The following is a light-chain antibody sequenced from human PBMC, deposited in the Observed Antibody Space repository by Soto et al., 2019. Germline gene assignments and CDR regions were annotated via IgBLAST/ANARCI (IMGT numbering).Light chain of an antibody. CDR2: KNN. CDR3: AAWDDSLNGHV. Sequence: QSVLTQPPSASGTPGQRVTISCTGSSSNIGGNTVSWYQQFPGTAAPLLIYKNNHRPSGVPDRFSGSKSDTSASLAISALQSEDEADYYCAAWDDSLNGHVFGTGTKVTVL. CDR1: SSNIGGNT. J-gene: IGLJ1*01. V-gene: IGLV1-44*01.